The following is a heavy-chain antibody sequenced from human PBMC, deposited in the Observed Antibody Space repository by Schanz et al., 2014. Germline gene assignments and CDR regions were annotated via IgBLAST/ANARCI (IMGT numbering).Heavy chain of an antibody. Sequence: EVQLVEYGGGLVQPGESLRLSCAASGFTFSSYWMSWVRQTPGKGLEWLANIKEDGGATHYVDSVKGRFTISRDNAKNSLYLQMNSLRVEDTAVYYCASYDFWSGYSFDPWGQGTLVTVSS. CDR1: GFTFSSYW. CDR2: IKEDGGAT. J-gene: IGHJ5*02. CDR3: ASYDFWSGYSFDP. V-gene: IGHV3-7*01. D-gene: IGHD3-3*01.